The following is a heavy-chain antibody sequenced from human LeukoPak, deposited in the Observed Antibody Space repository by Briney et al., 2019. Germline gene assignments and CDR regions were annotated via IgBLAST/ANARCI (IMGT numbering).Heavy chain of an antibody. Sequence: GGSLRLSCAASGSTFSSYSMNWVRQAPGKGLEWVSSITSSNNYIYYADSVKGRFTISRDNAKNSLYLQMNSLRAEDTAVYYCARDRGELLPGPLDYWGQGTLVTVSS. CDR1: GSTFSSYS. CDR2: ITSSNNYI. CDR3: ARDRGELLPGPLDY. V-gene: IGHV3-21*01. J-gene: IGHJ4*02. D-gene: IGHD1-26*01.